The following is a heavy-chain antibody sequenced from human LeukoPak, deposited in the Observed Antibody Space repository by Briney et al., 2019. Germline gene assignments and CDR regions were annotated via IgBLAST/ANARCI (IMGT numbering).Heavy chain of an antibody. CDR2: ITGSSSTI. D-gene: IGHD5-18*01. J-gene: IGHJ4*02. CDR3: ARVEGYSYNYALDY. Sequence: GSLRLSCIAPGFTFSTYRMNWVRQAPGKGLEWVSYITGSSSTIYYADSVKGRFTISRDNAKNSLYLQMNSLRDEDTAAYYCARVEGYSYNYALDYWGQGTLVTVSS. CDR1: GFTFSTYR. V-gene: IGHV3-48*02.